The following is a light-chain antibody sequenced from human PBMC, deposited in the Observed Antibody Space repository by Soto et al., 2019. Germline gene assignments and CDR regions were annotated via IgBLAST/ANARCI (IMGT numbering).Light chain of an antibody. CDR2: GAS. CDR3: QQYDDWPPWT. J-gene: IGKJ1*01. V-gene: IGKV3-15*01. Sequence: IVMTQSPAALSVSPWDAATLSCRASQSVHSRLAWYQQKPDQAPRLLIYGASTRATGTPPRFRGSGSGTEFTLTISSLQSEDSAVYYCQQYDDWPPWTFGPGTKVDIK. CDR1: QSVHSR.